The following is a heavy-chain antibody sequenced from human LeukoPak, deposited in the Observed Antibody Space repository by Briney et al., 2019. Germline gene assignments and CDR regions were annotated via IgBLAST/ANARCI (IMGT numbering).Heavy chain of an antibody. CDR1: GFTFSNYA. CDR3: ARQRYCSGGSCLYYFDY. V-gene: IGHV4-39*01. J-gene: IGHJ4*02. CDR2: IYYSGST. Sequence: GSLRLSCTASGFTFSNYAMSWVRQPPGKGLEWIGSIYYSGSTYYNPSLKSRVTISVDTSKNQFSLKLSSVTAADTAVYYCARQRYCSGGSCLYYFDYWGQGTLVTVSS. D-gene: IGHD2-15*01.